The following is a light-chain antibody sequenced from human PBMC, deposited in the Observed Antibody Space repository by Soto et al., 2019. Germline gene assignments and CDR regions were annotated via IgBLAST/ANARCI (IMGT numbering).Light chain of an antibody. CDR1: QSIDNF. CDR2: AAS. Sequence: DIQMTQSPSSLSASVGDRVTITCRPSQSIDNFLNWYQQKPGKAPNLLIYAASSLQSGVSSRFSGIGSGTDFTLTISSLQPEDSATYYGQQRYSLPYTVGQGTKVDSK. CDR3: QQRYSLPYT. V-gene: IGKV1-39*01. J-gene: IGKJ2*01.